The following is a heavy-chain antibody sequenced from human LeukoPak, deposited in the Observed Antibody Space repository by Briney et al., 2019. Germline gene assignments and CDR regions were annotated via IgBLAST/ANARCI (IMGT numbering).Heavy chain of an antibody. V-gene: IGHV3-7*01. Sequence: GESLRLSCAASGFTFSTYWMAWVRQAPGKGLEWVANIKYDESEKYYVDSVKGRFTISRDNAKNSLFLKMNSVSAEDTAVYYCARDLAGVLDYWGRGTLVTVSS. D-gene: IGHD2-8*01. J-gene: IGHJ4*02. CDR3: ARDLAGVLDY. CDR1: GFTFSTYW. CDR2: IKYDESEK.